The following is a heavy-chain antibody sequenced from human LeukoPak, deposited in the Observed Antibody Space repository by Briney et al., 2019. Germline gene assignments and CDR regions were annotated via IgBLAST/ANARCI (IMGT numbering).Heavy chain of an antibody. CDR1: GVSISSSSYY. D-gene: IGHD2-15*01. CDR3: WVVATAGWFDP. J-gene: IGHJ5*02. Sequence: PSETLSLTCTVSGVSISSSSYYWGWIRQPPGKGLEWIGSIYYSGSTYYNPSLKSRVTISVDTSKNQFSLKLSSVTAADTAVYYCWVVATAGWFDPWGQGTLVTVSS. V-gene: IGHV4-39*01. CDR2: IYYSGST.